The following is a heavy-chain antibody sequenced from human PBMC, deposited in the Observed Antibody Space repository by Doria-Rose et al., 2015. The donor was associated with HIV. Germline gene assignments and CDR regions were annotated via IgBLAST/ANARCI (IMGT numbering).Heavy chain of an antibody. J-gene: IGHJ4*02. CDR2: IHHSVTT. CDR1: GVSVSSGNW. D-gene: IGHD2-15*01. V-gene: IGHV4-4*02. Sequence: QVQLQESGPGLVKPSGTLSLTCAVSGVSVSSGNWWTWVCQPPGKGLEWIGEIHHSVTTNYNPSLKSRVTISEDKSKNQFSLTLTSVTAADTAVYYCAREEDCVGGSCYSGDWGRGTLVTVSS. CDR3: AREEDCVGGSCYSGD.